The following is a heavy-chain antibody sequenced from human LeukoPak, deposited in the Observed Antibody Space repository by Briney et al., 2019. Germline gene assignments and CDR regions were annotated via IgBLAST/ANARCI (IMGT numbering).Heavy chain of an antibody. CDR3: AKDQSSAAGD. J-gene: IGHJ4*02. D-gene: IGHD6-13*01. Sequence: GGSLRLSCAASGFTFSSYGMHWVRQAPGKGLEWVAVISYDGTTKYYGDSVKGRFTISRDNSKNTLYLQMNSLRAEDTAVYYCAKDQSSAAGDWGQGTLVTVSS. CDR2: ISYDGTTK. CDR1: GFTFSSYG. V-gene: IGHV3-30*18.